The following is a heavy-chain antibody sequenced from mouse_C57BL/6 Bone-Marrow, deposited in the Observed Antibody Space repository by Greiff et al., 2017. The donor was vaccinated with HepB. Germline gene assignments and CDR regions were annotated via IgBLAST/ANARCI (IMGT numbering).Heavy chain of an antibody. CDR2: INPYNGGT. V-gene: IGHV1-19*01. J-gene: IGHJ3*01. Sequence: EVKLEESGPVLVKPGASVKMSCKASGYTFTDYYMNWVKQSHGKSLEWIGVINPYNGGTSYNQKFKGKATLTVDKSSSTAYMGLNSLTSEDSAVYYCARIFLAYWGQGTLVTVSA. CDR1: GYTFTDYY. CDR3: ARIFLAY.